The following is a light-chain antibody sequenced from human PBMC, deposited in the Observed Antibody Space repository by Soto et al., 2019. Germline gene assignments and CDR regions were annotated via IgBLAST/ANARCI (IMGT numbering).Light chain of an antibody. J-gene: IGLJ1*01. Sequence: QSVLTQPPSVSGAPGQRVTISCTGSSSNIGAGYDVHWYQQLPGTAPKLLIYRNSNRPSGVPDRFSGSKSGTSASLAITGLQADDEADYYCQSYDSSLSGYVFGSGTKLTVL. V-gene: IGLV1-40*01. CDR2: RNS. CDR1: SSNIGAGYD. CDR3: QSYDSSLSGYV.